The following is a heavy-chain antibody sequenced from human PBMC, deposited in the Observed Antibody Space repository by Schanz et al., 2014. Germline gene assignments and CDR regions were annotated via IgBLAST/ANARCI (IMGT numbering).Heavy chain of an antibody. V-gene: IGHV3-23*01. J-gene: IGHJ3*02. CDR3: AKGRFGELSAFDI. CDR1: GFSFGTYA. Sequence: EVQLLESGGGLVQPGGSLRLSCAASGFSFGTYAMSWVRQAPGKGLLWVSSISGTGGDDTYYADSVKGRFTISRDNSKNTLYLQMNSLRAEDTAVYYCAKGRFGELSAFDIWGQGTRVTVSS. D-gene: IGHD3-10*01. CDR2: ISGTGGDDT.